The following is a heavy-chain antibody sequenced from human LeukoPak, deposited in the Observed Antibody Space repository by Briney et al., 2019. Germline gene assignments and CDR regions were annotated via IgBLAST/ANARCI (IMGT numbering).Heavy chain of an antibody. D-gene: IGHD6-13*01. V-gene: IGHV3-33*01. CDR3: ARARIRSSWYFDY. Sequence: GRSLRLSCAASGFTFSSYCMHWVRQAPGKGLEWVAVIWYDGSNKYYADSVKGRFTISRDNSKNTLYLQMNSLRAEDTAVYYCARARIRSSWYFDYWGQGTLVTVSS. J-gene: IGHJ4*02. CDR2: IWYDGSNK. CDR1: GFTFSSYC.